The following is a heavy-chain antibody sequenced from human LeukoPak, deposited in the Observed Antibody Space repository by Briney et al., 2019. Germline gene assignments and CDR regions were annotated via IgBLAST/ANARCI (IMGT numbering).Heavy chain of an antibody. J-gene: IGHJ3*01. CDR1: SGSISNFH. D-gene: IGHD6-19*01. V-gene: IGHV4-4*07. CDR3: AREDAVSSDDAFDL. CDR2: IFTSGST. Sequence: PSETLSLTCSVSSGSISNFHWSWIRQPAGKGLEWIGRIFTSGSTNYNPSLKSRVTISIDTSKNQFSLSLSAVTAADTAMYYCAREDAVSSDDAFDLWGQGTMVTVS.